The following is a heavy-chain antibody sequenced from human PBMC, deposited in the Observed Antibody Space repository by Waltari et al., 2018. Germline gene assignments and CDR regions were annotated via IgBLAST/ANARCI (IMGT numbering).Heavy chain of an antibody. CDR3: ARLPQDGDYIWGSYLDY. J-gene: IGHJ4*02. V-gene: IGHV4-38-2*01. D-gene: IGHD3-16*02. Sequence: QVQLQESGPGLVKPSETLSLTCAVSGYSISSGYYWGWIRQPPGKGLEWIGSIYHSGSTYYNPSLKSRVTRSVDTSKNQFSLKLSSVTAADTAVYYCARLPQDGDYIWGSYLDYWGQGTLVTVSS. CDR2: IYHSGST. CDR1: GYSISSGYY.